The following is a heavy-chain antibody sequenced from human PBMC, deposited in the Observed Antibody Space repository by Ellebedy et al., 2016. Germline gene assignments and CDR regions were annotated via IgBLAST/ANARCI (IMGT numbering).Heavy chain of an antibody. CDR3: AEVVTDPYYFDY. CDR1: GGSISSYY. D-gene: IGHD2-21*02. Sequence: SETLSLTCTVSGGSISSYYWGWIRQPPGKGLEWIGSIYYSGSTYYNPSLKSRVTISVDTSKNQFSLKLSSVTAADTAVYYCAEVVTDPYYFDYWGQGTLVTVSS. J-gene: IGHJ4*02. V-gene: IGHV4-39*01. CDR2: IYYSGST.